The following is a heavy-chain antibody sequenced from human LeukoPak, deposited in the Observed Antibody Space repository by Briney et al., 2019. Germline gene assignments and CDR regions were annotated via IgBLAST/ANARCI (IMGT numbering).Heavy chain of an antibody. J-gene: IGHJ4*02. D-gene: IGHD4-17*01. CDR2: INPEGTST. CDR1: GIIISGNY. CDR3: ATVTSGH. V-gene: IGHV3-74*01. Sequence: GGSLRLSCAASGIIISGNYMQWVRQAPGKGLVWVSRINPEGTSTTYADSVKGRFTISRDNAKNTVYLQMNSLRAEDTAVYYCATVTSGHWGQGILVTVSS.